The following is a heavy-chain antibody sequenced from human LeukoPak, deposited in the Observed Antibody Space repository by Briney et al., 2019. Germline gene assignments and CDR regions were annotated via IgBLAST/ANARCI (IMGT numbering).Heavy chain of an antibody. CDR1: GFTFSSYS. CDR2: ISSSSSYI. D-gene: IGHD3-9*01. V-gene: IGHV3-21*01. J-gene: IGHJ4*02. Sequence: GGFLRRSCAAYGFTFSSYSMNWVRQAPGKGLEWVSSISSSSSYIYYADSVKGRFTISRDNAKNSLYLQMNSLRAEDTAVYYCATHRGYFERPFDYWGQGTLVTVSS. CDR3: ATHRGYFERPFDY.